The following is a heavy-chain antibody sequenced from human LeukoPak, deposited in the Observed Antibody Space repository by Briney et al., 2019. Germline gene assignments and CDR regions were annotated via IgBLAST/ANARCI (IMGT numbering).Heavy chain of an antibody. CDR3: ARGLQENLAWLQAFSAFDI. D-gene: IGHD6-19*01. J-gene: IGHJ3*02. V-gene: IGHV1-2*02. CDR1: GFTSTGYY. CDR2: INPNSGDT. Sequence: ASVKVSCKASGFTSTGYYIHWVRQAPGQGLEWMGWINPNSGDTNYAQKFQGRVTMTRDTSINTAYMELSRLRSDDTAVYYCARGLQENLAWLQAFSAFDIWGQGTMVTVSS.